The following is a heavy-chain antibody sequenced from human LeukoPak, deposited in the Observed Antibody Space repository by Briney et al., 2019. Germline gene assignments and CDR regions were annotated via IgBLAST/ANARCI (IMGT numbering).Heavy chain of an antibody. CDR2: IKSKTDGGTT. CDR1: GFTFSNAW. V-gene: IGHV3-15*01. J-gene: IGHJ5*02. CDR3: TTDIIEGRWELLGRGFSDWFDP. Sequence: KTGGSLRLSCAASGFTFSNAWTSWVRQAPGKGLEWVGRIKSKTDGGTTDYAAPVKGRFTISRDDSKNTLYLQMNSLKTEDTAVYYCTTDIIEGRWELLGRGFSDWFDPWGQGTLVTVSS. D-gene: IGHD1-26*01.